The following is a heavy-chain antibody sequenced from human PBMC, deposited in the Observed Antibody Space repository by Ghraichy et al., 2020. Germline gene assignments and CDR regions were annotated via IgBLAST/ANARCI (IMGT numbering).Heavy chain of an antibody. CDR2: INQDGSEK. D-gene: IGHD4-17*01. CDR1: GFTFSTYW. J-gene: IGHJ4*02. V-gene: IGHV3-7*04. CDR3: ARPLFYGDFALGY. Sequence: GGSLRLSCAASGFTFSTYWMTWVRQAAGKGLEWVANINQDGSEKYSVDSVKGRFTISRDNAKNSLYLQMNSLRAEDTALYYCARPLFYGDFALGYWGQGTLVTVSS.